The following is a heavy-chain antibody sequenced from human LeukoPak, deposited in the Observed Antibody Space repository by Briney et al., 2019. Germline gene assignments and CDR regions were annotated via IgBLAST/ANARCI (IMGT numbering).Heavy chain of an antibody. D-gene: IGHD4-17*01. CDR3: ARHVSWGYGDYVDC. V-gene: IGHV5-51*01. CDR1: GYSFSSYW. Sequence: GESLKISCKGSGYSFSSYWIGWVRRMPGKGLEGMGIIFPGDSDTRYSPSFQGQVTISADKSISTAYLQWSSLKASDTAMYYCARHVSWGYGDYVDCWGQGILVTVSS. CDR2: IFPGDSDT. J-gene: IGHJ4*02.